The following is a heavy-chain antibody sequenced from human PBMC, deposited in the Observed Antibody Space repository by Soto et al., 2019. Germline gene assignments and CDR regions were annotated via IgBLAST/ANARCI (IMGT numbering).Heavy chain of an antibody. CDR3: ARDQGIAASGGFDY. D-gene: IGHD6-13*01. V-gene: IGHV4-59*01. J-gene: IGHJ4*02. Sequence: SETLSLTCIVSDDSISSYYWSWIRQPPGKGLEWIGFIYASGNTNYNPSLKSRVTMSIDTSKNQFSLKLISVTAADTAVYFCARDQGIAASGGFDYWSQGTPVTVSS. CDR1: DDSISSYY. CDR2: IYASGNT.